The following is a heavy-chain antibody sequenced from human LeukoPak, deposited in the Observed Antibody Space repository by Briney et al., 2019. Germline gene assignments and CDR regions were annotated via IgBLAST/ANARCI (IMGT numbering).Heavy chain of an antibody. CDR1: GGSISSYY. D-gene: IGHD3-10*01. Sequence: PSETLSLTCTVSGGSISSYYWSWIRQPAGKGLKWIGRIYTSGSTNYNPSLKSRVTMSVDTSKNQFSLKLSSVTAADTAVYYCARDGYGSDTSPTHYGMDVWGQGTTVTVSS. CDR2: IYTSGST. J-gene: IGHJ6*02. V-gene: IGHV4-4*07. CDR3: ARDGYGSDTSPTHYGMDV.